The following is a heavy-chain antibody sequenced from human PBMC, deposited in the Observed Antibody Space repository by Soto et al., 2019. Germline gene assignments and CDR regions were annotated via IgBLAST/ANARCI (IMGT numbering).Heavy chain of an antibody. Sequence: SLRLSCTASGFTFGDYAMSWVRQAPGKGLEWVGFIGSKAYGGTTEYAASVKGRFTISRDDSKSIAYLQMNSLKTEDTAVYYCTRRPSTAGQQLVQGYVYWGPGTMVTVYS. D-gene: IGHD6-13*01. CDR2: IGSKAYGGTT. CDR3: TRRPSTAGQQLVQGYVY. J-gene: IGHJ4*02. CDR1: GFTFGDYA. V-gene: IGHV3-49*04.